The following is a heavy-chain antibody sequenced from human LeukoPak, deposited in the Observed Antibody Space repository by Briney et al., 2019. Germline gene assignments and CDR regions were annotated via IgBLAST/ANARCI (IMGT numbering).Heavy chain of an antibody. CDR1: GESFSGYY. D-gene: IGHD3-3*01. Sequence: SETLSLTCAVYGESFSGYYWSWIRQPPGKGLEWIGEINHSGSTNYNPSLKSRVTISVDTSKNQFSLKLSSVTAADTAVYYCARVFPAYYDFWSGYYTWWFDPWGQGTLVTVSS. CDR3: ARVFPAYYDFWSGYYTWWFDP. J-gene: IGHJ5*02. V-gene: IGHV4-34*01. CDR2: INHSGST.